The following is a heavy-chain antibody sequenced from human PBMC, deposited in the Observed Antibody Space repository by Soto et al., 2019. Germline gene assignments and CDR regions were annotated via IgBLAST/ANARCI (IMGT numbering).Heavy chain of an antibody. V-gene: IGHV3-21*01. CDR2: ISSSSSYI. CDR3: ARYSSSWYSLRSLGGMDV. D-gene: IGHD6-13*01. J-gene: IGHJ6*02. Sequence: GGSLRLSCAASGFTFSSYSMNWVRQAPGKGLEWVSSISSSSSYIYYADSVKGRFTISRDNAKNSLYLQMNSLRAEDTAVYYCARYSSSWYSLRSLGGMDVWGQGTTVTVSS. CDR1: GFTFSSYS.